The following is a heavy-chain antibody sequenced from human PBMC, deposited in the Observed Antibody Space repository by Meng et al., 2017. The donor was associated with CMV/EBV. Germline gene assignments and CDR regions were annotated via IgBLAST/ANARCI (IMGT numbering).Heavy chain of an antibody. D-gene: IGHD3-3*01. Sequence: SVKVSCKASGGTFSSYAISWVRQAPGQGLEWMGGIIPILGIANYAQKFQGRVTITADKSTSTAYMELSSLRSEDTAVYYCARENGVAGVEHFDYWGQGTLVTVPQ. V-gene: IGHV1-69*10. CDR2: IIPILGIA. J-gene: IGHJ4*02. CDR3: ARENGVAGVEHFDY. CDR1: GGTFSSYA.